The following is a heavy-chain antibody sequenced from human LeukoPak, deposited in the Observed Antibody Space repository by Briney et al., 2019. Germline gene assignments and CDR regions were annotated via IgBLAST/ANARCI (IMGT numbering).Heavy chain of an antibody. J-gene: IGHJ4*02. V-gene: IGHV1-2*02. CDR1: GYSFTSYY. D-gene: IGHD6-6*01. Sequence: GASVTVSCKASGYSFTSYYIHWVRQAPGQGPEWMGWINPNSGGTKYAQRFQGRVTMTRDTSISTVYIEVSRLTSDDTAVYYCASALYSNSGFDYWGQGTLVTVSS. CDR2: INPNSGGT. CDR3: ASALYSNSGFDY.